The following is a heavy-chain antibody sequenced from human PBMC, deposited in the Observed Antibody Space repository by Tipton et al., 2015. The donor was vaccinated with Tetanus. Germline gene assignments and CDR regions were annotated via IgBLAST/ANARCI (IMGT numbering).Heavy chain of an antibody. CDR2: INQDGSEK. CDR3: ARGRWWFDP. J-gene: IGHJ5*02. V-gene: IGHV3-7*04. CDR1: GFTFTDYW. Sequence: SLRLSCTTSGFTFTDYWMTWVRQAPGEGLEWVANINQDGSEKYFVDSVEGRFYISRDNVKKSLYLQLNSLTAEDTAIYYCARGRWWFDPWGQGTLVTVSS. D-gene: IGHD5-24*01.